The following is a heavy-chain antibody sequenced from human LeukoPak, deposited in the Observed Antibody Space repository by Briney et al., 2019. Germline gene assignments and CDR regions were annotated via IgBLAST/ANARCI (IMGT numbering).Heavy chain of an antibody. D-gene: IGHD3-10*01. V-gene: IGHV4-61*01. CDR3: ARDSPMVRGIIFYY. CDR1: GGSVSSGSYY. Sequence: PSETLSLTCTVSGGSVSSGSYYWTWIRQPPGKGLEWIGYISYRGSTNYNPSLESRVTISVDTSKNQFSLNLSSVTAADTAVYYCARDSPMVRGIIFYYWGQGTLVTVSS. J-gene: IGHJ4*02. CDR2: ISYRGST.